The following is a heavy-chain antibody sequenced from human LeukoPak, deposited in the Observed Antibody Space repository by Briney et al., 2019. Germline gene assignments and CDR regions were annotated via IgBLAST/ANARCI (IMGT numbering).Heavy chain of an antibody. CDR1: GGSFSGYY. CDR3: ARGKIAAAGGMATFDY. Sequence: PSETLSLTCAVYGGSFSGYYWSWIRQPPGKGLEWIGEINHSGSTNYNPSLKSRVTISVDTSKNQFSLKLSSVTAADTVVYYCARGKIAAAGGMATFDYWGQGTLVTVSS. V-gene: IGHV4-34*01. CDR2: INHSGST. J-gene: IGHJ4*02. D-gene: IGHD6-13*01.